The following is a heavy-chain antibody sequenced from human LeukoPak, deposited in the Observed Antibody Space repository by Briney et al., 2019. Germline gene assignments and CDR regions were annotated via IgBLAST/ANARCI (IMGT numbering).Heavy chain of an antibody. V-gene: IGHV1-18*01. J-gene: IGHJ4*02. CDR1: GYTFTSYG. D-gene: IGHD3-22*01. CDR3: ARDPITYYYDSSGPSYYFDY. CDR2: ISAYNGNT. Sequence: GASVKVSCKASGYTFTSYGISWVRQAPGQGPEWMGWISAYNGNTNYAQKLQGRVTMTTDTSTSTAYMELRSLRSDDTAVYYCARDPITYYYDSSGPSYYFDYWGQGTLVTVSS.